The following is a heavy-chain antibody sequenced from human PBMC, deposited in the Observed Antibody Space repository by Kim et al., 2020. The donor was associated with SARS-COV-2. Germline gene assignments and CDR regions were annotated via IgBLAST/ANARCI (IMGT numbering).Heavy chain of an antibody. CDR2: ISSSSSYI. CDR3: ARLRGYCSSTSCYQDVWNYYGMDV. V-gene: IGHV3-21*01. Sequence: GGSLRLSCAASGFTFSSYSMNWVRQAPGKGLEWVSSISSSSSYIYYADSVKGRFTISRDNAKNSLYLQMNSLRAEDTAVYYCARLRGYCSSTSCYQDVWNYYGMDVWGQGTTVTVSS. D-gene: IGHD2-2*01. J-gene: IGHJ6*02. CDR1: GFTFSSYS.